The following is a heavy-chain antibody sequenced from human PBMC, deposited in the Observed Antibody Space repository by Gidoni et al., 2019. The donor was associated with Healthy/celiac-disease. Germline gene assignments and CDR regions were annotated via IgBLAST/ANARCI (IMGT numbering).Heavy chain of an antibody. V-gene: IGHV3-23*01. CDR1: AFCFPCHA. D-gene: IGHD6-19*01. CDR2: ISGSGCST. J-gene: IGHJ4*02. Sequence: VQLFDSGRGLVQPGGSLSLSCLASAFCFPCHAMSWVRQAPGKGLDWVSAISGSGCSTYYADSVKCRFTISRDNSKNTLYLQMNSLRAEDTAVYYCAKDRASGWYPDFYFDYWGQGTLVTVSS. CDR3: AKDRASGWYPDFYFDY.